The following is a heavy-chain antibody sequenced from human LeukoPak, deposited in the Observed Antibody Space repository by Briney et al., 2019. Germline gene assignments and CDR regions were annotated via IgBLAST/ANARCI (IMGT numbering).Heavy chain of an antibody. D-gene: IGHD3-10*01. Sequence: GRSLRLSCAASGFTFDDYAMQWVRQAPGKGLEWVSGISWNSGSIGYADSVKGRFTISRDNAKNSLYLQMNSLRAEDTALYYCAKDRRGYYGSGTYLDYWGQGTLVTVSS. CDR1: GFTFDDYA. J-gene: IGHJ4*02. CDR2: ISWNSGSI. V-gene: IGHV3-9*01. CDR3: AKDRRGYYGSGTYLDY.